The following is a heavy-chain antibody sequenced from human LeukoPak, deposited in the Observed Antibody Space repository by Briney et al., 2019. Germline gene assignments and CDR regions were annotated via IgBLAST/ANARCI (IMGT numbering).Heavy chain of an antibody. CDR2: ISNDGSNT. D-gene: IGHD6-19*01. CDR1: GFTFSSHA. V-gene: IGHV3-30-3*01. J-gene: IGHJ4*02. Sequence: AGGSLRLSCAAAGFTFSSHAMHLGRRPPGKGLEWVAVISNDGSNTYYADSVKGRFTISRDNAKNSLYLQMNSLRAEDTALYYCAKDIGSSSGWLFDYWGQGTLVTVSS. CDR3: AKDIGSSSGWLFDY.